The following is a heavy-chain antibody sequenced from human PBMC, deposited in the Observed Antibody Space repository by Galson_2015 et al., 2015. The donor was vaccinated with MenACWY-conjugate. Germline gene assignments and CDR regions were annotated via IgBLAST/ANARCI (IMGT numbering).Heavy chain of an antibody. V-gene: IGHV3-21*01. D-gene: IGHD1-1*01. Sequence: SLRLSCAASGFTFSSYNMHWVRQAPGKGLQWVSSISSYSTYIYYEDSLKGRFTISRDNANNSLYLELNTLRAEDTAVYFCARKDPTWKFDLWGQGTPVTVSS. CDR3: ARKDPTWKFDL. CDR1: GFTFSSYN. J-gene: IGHJ5*02. CDR2: ISSYSTYI.